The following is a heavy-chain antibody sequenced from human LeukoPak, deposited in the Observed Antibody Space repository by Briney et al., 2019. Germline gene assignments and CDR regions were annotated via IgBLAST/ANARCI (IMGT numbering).Heavy chain of an antibody. D-gene: IGHD2-2*01. CDR3: ARDPIVVVPAPYYYYYMDV. Sequence: ASVKVSCKASGYIFTGYYMHWVRQAPGQGLEWMGWINPNSGGTNYAQKFQGRVTMTRDTSISTAYMELSRLRSDDTAVYYCARDPIVVVPAPYYYYYMDVWGKGTTVTVSS. CDR2: INPNSGGT. CDR1: GYIFTGYY. V-gene: IGHV1-2*02. J-gene: IGHJ6*03.